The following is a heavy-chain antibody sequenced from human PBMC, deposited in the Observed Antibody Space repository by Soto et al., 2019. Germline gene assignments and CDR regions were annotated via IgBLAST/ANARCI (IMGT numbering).Heavy chain of an antibody. CDR3: ARVRPSLDQWDCSGGSCYVNWFDP. CDR1: GYTFTSYG. Sequence: ASVKVSCKASGYTFTSYGISWVRQAPGQGLEWMGWISAYNGNTSYAQKLQGRVTMTTDTSTSTAYMELRSLRSDDTAVYYCARVRPSLDQWDCSGGSCYVNWFDPWGQGTLVTVSS. D-gene: IGHD2-15*01. CDR2: ISAYNGNT. V-gene: IGHV1-18*01. J-gene: IGHJ5*02.